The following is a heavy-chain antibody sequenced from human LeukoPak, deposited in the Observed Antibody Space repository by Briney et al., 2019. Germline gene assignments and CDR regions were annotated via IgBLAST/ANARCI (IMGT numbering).Heavy chain of an antibody. V-gene: IGHV1-69*01. CDR1: GGTFSSYA. CDR2: IIPIFGTA. D-gene: IGHD3-10*01. Sequence: GASVKVSCKASGGTFSSYAISWVRPAPGQGLECMGGIIPIFGTANYAQKFQGRVTITADESTSTAYMELSSLRSEDTAVYYCAREGTMVRGVINWFDPWGQGTLVTVSS. J-gene: IGHJ5*02. CDR3: AREGTMVRGVINWFDP.